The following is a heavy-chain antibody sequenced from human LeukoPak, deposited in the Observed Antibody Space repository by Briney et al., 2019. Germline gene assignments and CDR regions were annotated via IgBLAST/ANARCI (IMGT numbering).Heavy chain of an antibody. V-gene: IGHV3-7*01. CDR2: INHDGSEK. CDR3: AREEGIDGSGYYYVLGY. Sequence: GGSLRLSCAASGFTFSRYWMSWVRQAPGKGLEWVANINHDGSEKHYVDSVMGRFTISRDNAKNSLYLQMNSLSAEDTAVYYCAREEGIDGSGYYYVLGYWGQGTLVTVSS. D-gene: IGHD3-22*01. CDR1: GFTFSRYW. J-gene: IGHJ4*02.